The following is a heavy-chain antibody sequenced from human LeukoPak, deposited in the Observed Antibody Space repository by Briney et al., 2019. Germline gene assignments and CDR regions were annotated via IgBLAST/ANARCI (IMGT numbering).Heavy chain of an antibody. Sequence: SETLSLTCAVYGGSFSGYYWSWIRQPPGKGLEWIGEINHSGSTNYNPSLKSRVTISVDTSKNQFSLKLSSVTAADTAVYYCARQRVVVTEGFDYWGQGTPVTVSS. J-gene: IGHJ4*02. CDR1: GGSFSGYY. CDR3: ARQRVVVTEGFDY. D-gene: IGHD2-15*01. V-gene: IGHV4-34*01. CDR2: INHSGST.